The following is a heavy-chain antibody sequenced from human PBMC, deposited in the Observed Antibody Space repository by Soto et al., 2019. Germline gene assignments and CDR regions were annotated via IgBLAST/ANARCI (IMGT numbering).Heavy chain of an antibody. CDR1: GGSISSYY. Sequence: SETLSLTCTVSGGSISSYYWSWIRQPPGKGLEWIGYIYHSGSTYYNPSLKSRVTISVDTSKNQFSLKLTSVTAADTAVYYCARDKITGLFDYWGQGTLVTVS. V-gene: IGHV4-59*12. D-gene: IGHD2-8*02. CDR2: IYHSGST. J-gene: IGHJ4*02. CDR3: ARDKITGLFDY.